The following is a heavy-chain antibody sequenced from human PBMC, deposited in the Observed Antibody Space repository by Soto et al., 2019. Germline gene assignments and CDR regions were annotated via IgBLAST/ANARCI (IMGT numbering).Heavy chain of an antibody. V-gene: IGHV3-33*01. J-gene: IGHJ6*02. CDR1: GFTFSSYG. D-gene: IGHD3-22*01. Sequence: QVQLVESGGGVVQPGRSLRLSCAASGFTFSSYGMHWVRQAPGKGLEWVAVIWYDGSNKYYADSVKGRFTISRDNSENTLYLQMNSLRAEDTAVYYCARDSVMIGPGDYYYYGMDVWGQGTTVTVSS. CDR2: IWYDGSNK. CDR3: ARDSVMIGPGDYYYYGMDV.